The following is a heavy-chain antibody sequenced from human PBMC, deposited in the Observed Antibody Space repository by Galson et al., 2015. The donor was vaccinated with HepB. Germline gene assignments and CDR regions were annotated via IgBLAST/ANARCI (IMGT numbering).Heavy chain of an antibody. CDR1: GGSISSYY. V-gene: IGHV4-4*07. CDR3: ARDLRSSGWYIWGWR. J-gene: IGHJ4*02. D-gene: IGHD6-19*01. Sequence: ETLSLTCTVSGGSISSYYWSWIRQPAGKGLEWIGRIYTSGGTNYNPSLKSRVTMSVDTSKNQFSLKLSSVTAADTAVYYCARDLRSSGWYIWGWRWGQGTLVTVSS. CDR2: IYTSGGT.